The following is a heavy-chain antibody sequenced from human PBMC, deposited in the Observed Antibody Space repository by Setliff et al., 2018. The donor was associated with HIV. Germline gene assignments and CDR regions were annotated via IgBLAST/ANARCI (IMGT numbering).Heavy chain of an antibody. V-gene: IGHV4-39*01. J-gene: IGHJ5*02. CDR2: IYYSGST. D-gene: IGHD3-22*01. CDR1: GGSISNSRYY. Sequence: SSETLSLTCTVSGGSISNSRYYWSWIRQPPGKGLEWIGSIYYSGSTYYNPSLKSRVTISVDASKNQFSLKLSSVTAADAAVYYCASRVYYYDSSGYLREEGFDPWGQGTLVTVSS. CDR3: ASRVYYYDSSGYLREEGFDP.